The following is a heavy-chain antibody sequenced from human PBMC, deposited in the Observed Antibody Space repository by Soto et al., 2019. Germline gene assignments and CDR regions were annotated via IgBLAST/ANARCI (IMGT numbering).Heavy chain of an antibody. V-gene: IGHV5-51*01. J-gene: IGHJ6*02. D-gene: IGHD2-2*02. CDR1: RYSFTSYW. CDR3: ARRGCSSTSCYNPYYYYGMDV. Sequence: PGESRKISCKGSRYSFTSYWIGWVRQMPGKGLEWMGIVYPGDSDTRYSPSFQGQVTSSADKSISTAYLQWSSLKASDTAMYYCARRGCSSTSCYNPYYYYGMDVWGQGTTVTVAS. CDR2: VYPGDSDT.